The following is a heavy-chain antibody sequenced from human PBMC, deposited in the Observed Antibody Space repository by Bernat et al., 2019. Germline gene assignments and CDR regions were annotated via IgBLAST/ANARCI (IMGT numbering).Heavy chain of an antibody. Sequence: QVQLVQSGAEVKKPGASVKVSCKASGYTFTSYAMHWVRQAPGQRLEWMGWINAGNGNTKYSQKFQGRVTITRDTSASTAYMELSSLISEDTAVYYCARRWDCSGGSCSLKFWGRGTLVTVSS. D-gene: IGHD2-15*01. V-gene: IGHV1-3*01. CDR1: GYTFTSYA. CDR2: INAGNGNT. CDR3: ARRWDCSGGSCSLKF. J-gene: IGHJ4*02.